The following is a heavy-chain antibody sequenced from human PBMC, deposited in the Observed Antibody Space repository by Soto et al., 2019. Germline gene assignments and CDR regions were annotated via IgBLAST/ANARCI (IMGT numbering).Heavy chain of an antibody. Sequence: SQTLSLTCAISGDSVSSNSAAWNWIRQSPSRGLEWLGRTYYRSKWYNDYTVSVKSRITINPDTSKKQFSLQLNSVTPEDTAVYYCARASSGWYNYYYYYGMDVWGQGTTVTVSS. J-gene: IGHJ6*02. D-gene: IGHD6-19*01. CDR1: GDSVSSNSAA. CDR2: TYYRSKWYN. V-gene: IGHV6-1*01. CDR3: ARASSGWYNYYYYYGMDV.